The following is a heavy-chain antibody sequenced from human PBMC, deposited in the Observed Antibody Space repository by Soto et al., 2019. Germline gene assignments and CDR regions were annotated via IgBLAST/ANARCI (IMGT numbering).Heavy chain of an antibody. CDR1: GFTFSSYA. CDR2: ISGSGGST. D-gene: IGHD6-19*01. J-gene: IGHJ4*02. V-gene: IGHV3-23*01. Sequence: EVQLLESGGGLVQPGGSLRLSCAASGFTFSSYAMSWVRQAPGKGLDWVSNISGSGGSTYYADSVKGRFTISRDNSKNTLHLQMNSLRVEDTAVYYCAKRERGAVASDYWRQGTLLTVSS. CDR3: AKRERGAVASDY.